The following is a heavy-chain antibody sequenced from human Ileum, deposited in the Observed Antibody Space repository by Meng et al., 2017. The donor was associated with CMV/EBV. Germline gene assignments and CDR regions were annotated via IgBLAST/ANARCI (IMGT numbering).Heavy chain of an antibody. CDR1: GTSITGYY. CDR2: IYTSGST. D-gene: IGHD6-13*01. V-gene: IGHV4-4*07. CDR3: AREGSAVH. Sequence: QVQLQESGPGLVKPSETLSLTCTGSGTSITGYYWSWIRQSAAKGLEWIGRIYTSGSTNYNPSLHSRVSMSIDTSKNQFSLKLRSVTAADTAVYYCAREGSAVHWGQGTLVNVSS. J-gene: IGHJ4*02.